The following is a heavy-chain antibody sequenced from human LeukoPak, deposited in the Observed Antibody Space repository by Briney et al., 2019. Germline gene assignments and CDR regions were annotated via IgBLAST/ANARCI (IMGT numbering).Heavy chain of an antibody. Sequence: SETLSLTCTVSGDSISSSRYYWGWIRQPPGKGLEWIGSVSYSGSPYYNPSLRSRVTTSVDTSKNQFSLRLSSVTATDTAMYYCARHGWDYPSGTYYTFDPWGQGTLVTVSS. J-gene: IGHJ5*02. CDR1: GDSISSSRYY. CDR2: VSYSGSP. V-gene: IGHV4-39*01. D-gene: IGHD3-10*01. CDR3: ARHGWDYPSGTYYTFDP.